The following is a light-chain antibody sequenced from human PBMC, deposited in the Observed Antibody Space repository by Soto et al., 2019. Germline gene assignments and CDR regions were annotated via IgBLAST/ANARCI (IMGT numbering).Light chain of an antibody. V-gene: IGLV1-40*01. CDR3: QSYDTGLSGVI. Sequence: QSVLTQTPSVSGAPGQKITMSCTGSSSNIGAGYDVHWYQQLPGAAPRLLIYADNNRPSGVPDRFSASNSGTSASLAITGLKGEDEAVYYCQSYDTGLSGVIFGEGTKLPVL. J-gene: IGLJ2*01. CDR2: ADN. CDR1: SSNIGAGYD.